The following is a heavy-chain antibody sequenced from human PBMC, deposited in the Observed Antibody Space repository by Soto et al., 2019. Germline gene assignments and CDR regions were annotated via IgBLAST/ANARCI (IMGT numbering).Heavy chain of an antibody. J-gene: IGHJ4*02. Sequence: SVKVSCKASGGTFSSYAISWVRQAPGQGLEWMGGIIPIFGTANYAQKFQGRVTITADKSTSTAYMELSSLRSEDTAVYYCATYKYCSGGSCYSGTFDYWGQGTLVTVSS. CDR2: IIPIFGTA. CDR1: GGTFSSYA. D-gene: IGHD2-15*01. CDR3: ATYKYCSGGSCYSGTFDY. V-gene: IGHV1-69*06.